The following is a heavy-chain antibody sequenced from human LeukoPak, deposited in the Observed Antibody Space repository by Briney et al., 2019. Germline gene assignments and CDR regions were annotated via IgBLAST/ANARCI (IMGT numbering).Heavy chain of an antibody. V-gene: IGHV7-4-1*02. CDR1: GYTFTRYS. D-gene: IGHD4-11*01. J-gene: IGHJ4*02. CDR2: ITTNTGSP. CDR3: ARDSNYIHFDY. Sequence: GASVKVSCKASGYTFTRYSMNWVRQAPGQGLEWMGWITTNTGSPTYAQGFTGRFVFSLDTSVSTAYLEISSLKAEDTAVYYCARDSNYIHFDYWGQGTLVTVSS.